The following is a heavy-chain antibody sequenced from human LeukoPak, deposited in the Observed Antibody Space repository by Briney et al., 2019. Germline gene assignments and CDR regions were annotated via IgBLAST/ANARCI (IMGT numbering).Heavy chain of an antibody. Sequence: ASVKVSCKAAGYTFTGYYMFWVRQAPGQGLEWMGRINPNSGGTNYARKFQGRVTMTRGTSISTAYMELSRLRSDDTAVYYCARGYCSGGSCYSVENWFDPWGQGTLVTVSS. J-gene: IGHJ5*02. CDR1: GYTFTGYY. CDR3: ARGYCSGGSCYSVENWFDP. CDR2: INPNSGGT. V-gene: IGHV1-2*06. D-gene: IGHD2-15*01.